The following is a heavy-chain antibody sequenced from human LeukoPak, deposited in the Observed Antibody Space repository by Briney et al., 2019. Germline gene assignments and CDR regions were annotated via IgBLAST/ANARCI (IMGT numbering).Heavy chain of an antibody. J-gene: IGHJ5*02. V-gene: IGHV4-59*01. CDR3: ARGTAGAGT. D-gene: IGHD6-19*01. Sequence: SGTLSLTCAVSGDSISNYYWSWIRQPPGKGLEWIGYIYYSGSTNYNPSLKSRVTISVDTSKNQFSLRLSSVTAADTAVYYCARGTAGAGTWGQGTLVTVSS. CDR1: GDSISNYY. CDR2: IYYSGST.